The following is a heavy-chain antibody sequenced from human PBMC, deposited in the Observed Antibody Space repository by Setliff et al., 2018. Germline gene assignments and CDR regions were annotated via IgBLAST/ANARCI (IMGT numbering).Heavy chain of an antibody. CDR2: INHSGST. CDR1: GGSFSGYY. CDR3: ARGKVLYDYVWGSYRYEDYYYGMDV. Sequence: SETLSLTCAVYGGSFSGYYWRWIRQPPGKGLEWIGEINHSGSTYYNPSLKSRVTISVDTSKNQFSLKLSSVTAADTAVYYCARGKVLYDYVWGSYRYEDYYYGMDVWGQGTTVTVSS. V-gene: IGHV4-34*01. D-gene: IGHD3-16*02. J-gene: IGHJ6*02.